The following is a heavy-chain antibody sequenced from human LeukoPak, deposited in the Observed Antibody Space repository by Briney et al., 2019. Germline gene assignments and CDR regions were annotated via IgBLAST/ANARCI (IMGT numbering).Heavy chain of an antibody. J-gene: IGHJ4*02. D-gene: IGHD3-22*01. CDR3: ARGRPTDYDDSSGFYYVFDY. CDR2: INHSGST. Sequence: SETLSLTCAVYGGSFSGYYWSWIRQPPGKGLEWIGEINHSGSTNYNPSLKSRVTISVDTSKNQLSLKLSSVTAAETAEYFCARGRPTDYDDSSGFYYVFDYWGQGTLVTVSS. V-gene: IGHV4-34*01. CDR1: GGSFSGYY.